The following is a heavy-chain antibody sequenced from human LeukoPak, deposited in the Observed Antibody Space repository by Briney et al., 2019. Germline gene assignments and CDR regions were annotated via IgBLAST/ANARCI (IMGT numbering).Heavy chain of an antibody. Sequence: GASVKVSCKASGYTFTGYYMHWVRQAPGQGLEWMGWINPNSGGTNYAQKFQGRVTMTRDTPISTAYMELSRLRPDDTAVYYCASSYCTNGLCAYYYYYMDVWGKGTTVTVSS. CDR1: GYTFTGYY. V-gene: IGHV1-2*02. D-gene: IGHD2-8*01. CDR3: ASSYCTNGLCAYYYYYMDV. J-gene: IGHJ6*03. CDR2: INPNSGGT.